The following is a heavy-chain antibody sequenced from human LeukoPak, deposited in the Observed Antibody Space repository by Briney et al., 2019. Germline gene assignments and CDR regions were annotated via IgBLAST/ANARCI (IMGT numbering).Heavy chain of an antibody. CDR2: MNPNSGNT. V-gene: IGHV1-8*02. D-gene: IGHD5-12*01. J-gene: IGHJ6*03. CDR3: ARGYDWEWLRSGYYYYMDV. Sequence: ASVKVSCKASGYTFTGYYMHWVRQATGQGLEWMGWMNPNSGNTGYAQKFQGRVTMTTDTSTSTAYMELRSLRSDDTAVYYCARGYDWEWLRSGYYYYMDVWGKGTTVTVSS. CDR1: GYTFTGYY.